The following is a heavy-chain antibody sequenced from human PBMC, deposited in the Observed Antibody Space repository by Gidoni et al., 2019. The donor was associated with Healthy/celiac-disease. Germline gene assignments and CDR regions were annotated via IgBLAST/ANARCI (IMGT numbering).Heavy chain of an antibody. CDR3: ARGRGGTVTGY. J-gene: IGHJ4*02. CDR1: GGSFSGYY. D-gene: IGHD4-17*01. V-gene: IGHV4-34*01. Sequence: QVQLQQWGAGLLKPSETLSLTCAVYGGSFSGYYWSWIRQPPGKGLEWIREINHSGSTNYNPSLKSRVTISVDTSKNQFSLKLSSVTAADTAVYYCARGRGGTVTGYWGQGTLVTVSS. CDR2: INHSGST.